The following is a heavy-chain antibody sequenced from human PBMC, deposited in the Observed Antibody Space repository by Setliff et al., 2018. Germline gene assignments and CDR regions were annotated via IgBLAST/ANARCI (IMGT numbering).Heavy chain of an antibody. J-gene: IGHJ4*02. V-gene: IGHV4-39*01. CDR1: GGSINSGSYF. Sequence: PSETLSLTCTVSGGSINSGSYFWAWIRQPPGKGLEWIGSIHYSGNNYYNASLKSRLTISVDTSKNQFSLKLRSVTAADTAVYYCARTGTYRYFDYWGQGILVTVSS. D-gene: IGHD1-1*01. CDR2: IHYSGNN. CDR3: ARTGTYRYFDY.